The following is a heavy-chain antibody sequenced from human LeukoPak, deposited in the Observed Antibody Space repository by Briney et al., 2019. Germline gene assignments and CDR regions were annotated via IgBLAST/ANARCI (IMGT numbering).Heavy chain of an antibody. CDR3: ARGLVGATSWFDP. J-gene: IGHJ5*02. D-gene: IGHD1-26*01. V-gene: IGHV4-34*01. CDR1: GGSFSGYY. CDR2: INHSGST. Sequence: SETLSLTCAVYGGSFSGYYWSWIRQPPAKGMEWIGEINHSGSTNYNPSLKSRVTISVDTSKNQFPLKLSSVTAADTAVYYCARGLVGATSWFDPWGQGTVVTVSS.